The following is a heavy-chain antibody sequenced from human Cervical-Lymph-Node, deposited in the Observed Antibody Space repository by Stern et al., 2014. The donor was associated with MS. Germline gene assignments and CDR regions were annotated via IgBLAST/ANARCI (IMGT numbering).Heavy chain of an antibody. V-gene: IGHV5-51*01. Sequence: QLVQSGAEVKKPGESLKISCKLSGYSFTIYYIAWVRQIPGKGLEWMGVIYPYDSDTTYSPSFQGQVTISDDKSITTAYLQWSSLRASDTAMYYCARHVQGFDYWGQGTLVTVSS. J-gene: IGHJ4*02. CDR1: GYSFTIYY. CDR3: ARHVQGFDY. CDR2: IYPYDSDT.